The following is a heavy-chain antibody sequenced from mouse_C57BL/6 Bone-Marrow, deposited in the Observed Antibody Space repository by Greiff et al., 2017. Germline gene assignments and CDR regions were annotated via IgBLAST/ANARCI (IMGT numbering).Heavy chain of an antibody. J-gene: IGHJ2*01. D-gene: IGHD2-12*01. CDR1: GYAFSSSW. Sequence: QVQLQQSGPELVKPGASVKTSCKASGYAFSSSWMNWVKQRPGKGLEWIGRIYPGDGDTNYNGKFKGKATLTADKSSRTAYMQLSSLTSEDSAVYVCARSYPFDYWGQGTTLTVSS. CDR3: ARSYPFDY. CDR2: IYPGDGDT. V-gene: IGHV1-82*01.